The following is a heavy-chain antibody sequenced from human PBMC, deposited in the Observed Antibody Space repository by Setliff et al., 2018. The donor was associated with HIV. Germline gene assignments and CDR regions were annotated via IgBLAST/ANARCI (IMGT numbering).Heavy chain of an antibody. CDR3: ARGKYYFDSGTPSYFDY. CDR2: INHDGIT. D-gene: IGHD3-10*01. V-gene: IGHV4-34*01. J-gene: IGHJ4*02. Sequence: SETLSLTCAVYGGSFSGYFWSWIRQPPGKGLEWIGEINHDGITDYNPSLKSRVTVSVDTSKSQFSLKLSSVTAADTAVYYCARGKYYFDSGTPSYFDYWGQGSLVTVSS. CDR1: GGSFSGYF.